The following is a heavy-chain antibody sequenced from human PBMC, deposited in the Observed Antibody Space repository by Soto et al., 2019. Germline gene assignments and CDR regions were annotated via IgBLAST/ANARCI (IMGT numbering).Heavy chain of an antibody. Sequence: EVQLLESGGGLVQPGGSLRLSCAASGFTFSSDAMSWVRQAPGKGLEWVSAISGSGDGTYYADSVKGRFTISRDNSKKTLYLHMNSLRAEDTAVDYCAKDPRAAPNYWYFDLWGRGTLVTVSS. CDR2: ISGSGDGT. CDR3: AKDPRAAPNYWYFDL. V-gene: IGHV3-23*01. J-gene: IGHJ2*01. D-gene: IGHD2-15*01. CDR1: GFTFSSDA.